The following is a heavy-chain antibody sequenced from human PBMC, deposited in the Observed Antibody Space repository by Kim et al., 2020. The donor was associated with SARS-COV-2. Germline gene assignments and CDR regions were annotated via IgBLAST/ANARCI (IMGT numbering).Heavy chain of an antibody. D-gene: IGHD3-22*01. CDR3: ARGNYYYDSSGYYRHFDY. V-gene: IGHV1-2*02. Sequence: ASVKVSCKASGYTFTGYYMHWVRQAPGQGLEWMGWINPNSGGTNYAQKLQGRVTMTRDTSISTAYMELSRLRSDDTAVYYCARGNYYYDSSGYYRHFDYWGQGTLVTVSS. CDR1: GYTFTGYY. CDR2: INPNSGGT. J-gene: IGHJ4*02.